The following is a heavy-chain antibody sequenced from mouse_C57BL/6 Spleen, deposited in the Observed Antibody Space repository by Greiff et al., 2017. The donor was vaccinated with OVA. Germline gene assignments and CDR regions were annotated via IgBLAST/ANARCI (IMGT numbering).Heavy chain of an antibody. D-gene: IGHD1-1*01. CDR3: TSTPCGSVYAMDD. CDR1: GYTFTSYW. CDR2: IYPGNSDT. J-gene: IGHJ4*01. V-gene: IGHV1-5*01. Sequence: VQLQQSGTVLARPGASVKMSCKTSGYTFTSYWMHWVKQRPGQGLEWIGAIYPGNSDTSYNQKFTGKAKLTAVTSASTAYMELSSLTNEDAAVCYRTSTPCGSVYAMDDWGQGTSVTVSS.